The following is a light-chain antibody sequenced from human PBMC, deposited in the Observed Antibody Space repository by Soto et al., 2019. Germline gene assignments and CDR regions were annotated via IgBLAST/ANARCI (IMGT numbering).Light chain of an antibody. CDR3: EQYKSYSRT. V-gene: IGKV1-5*03. J-gene: IGKJ1*01. CDR2: KAS. Sequence: DIQMTQSPSTLSASVGDRVTITCRARQSISSWLAWYQHKPGKAPKLLIYKASSLESGVPSRFSGSGSGTDVTLTISSLQPDDFAAYYCEQYKSYSRTFGQGTKVEIK. CDR1: QSISSW.